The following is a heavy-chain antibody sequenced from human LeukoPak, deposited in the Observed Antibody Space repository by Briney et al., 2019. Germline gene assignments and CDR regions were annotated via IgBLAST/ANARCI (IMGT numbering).Heavy chain of an antibody. V-gene: IGHV3-23*01. CDR1: GFTFSSYA. CDR2: ISGSGGST. Sequence: GGSLRLSCAASGFTFSSYAMSWVRQAPGKGLEWVSDISGSGGSTYYADSVKGRVTISRDNTKNTLYLQMNRLRAEDTAVYYCAEGLYSSSWYDYFHYWRQAALVTVSS. J-gene: IGHJ4*02. D-gene: IGHD6-13*01. CDR3: AEGLYSSSWYDYFHY.